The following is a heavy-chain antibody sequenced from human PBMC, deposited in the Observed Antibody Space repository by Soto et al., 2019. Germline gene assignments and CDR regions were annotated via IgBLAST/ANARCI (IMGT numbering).Heavy chain of an antibody. CDR2: INPNSGGT. CDR1: GYTFTGQY. Sequence: ASVKVSCKASGYTFTGQYMHWVRQAPGQGLEWMGWINPNSGGTKYAQKFQGRVTMTRDTSSGTAHMELTRLMSDDTAIYYCTRVSLAHDAFDVWGQGTMVTVSS. CDR3: TRVSLAHDAFDV. J-gene: IGHJ3*01. V-gene: IGHV1-2*02.